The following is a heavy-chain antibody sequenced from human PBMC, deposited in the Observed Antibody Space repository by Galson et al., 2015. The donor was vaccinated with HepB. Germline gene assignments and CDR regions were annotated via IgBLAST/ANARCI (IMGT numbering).Heavy chain of an antibody. J-gene: IGHJ4*02. CDR1: GFTFSSYG. V-gene: IGHV3-30*02. CDR3: AKDLSGVRPANYFDY. CDR2: IRYDGSNK. Sequence: SLRLSCAASGFTFSSYGMHWVRQAPGKGLEWVAFIRYDGSNKYYADSVKGRFTISRDNSKNTLYLQMNSLRAEDTAVYYCAKDLSGVRPANYFDYWGQGTLVTVSS. D-gene: IGHD6-25*01.